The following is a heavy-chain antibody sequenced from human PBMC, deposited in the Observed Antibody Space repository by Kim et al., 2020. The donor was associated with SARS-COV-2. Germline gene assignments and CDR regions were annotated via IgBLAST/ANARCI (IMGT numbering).Heavy chain of an antibody. CDR3: AKGDDYDLNFEY. Sequence: YSADSVKGRLTISIDNSKNTLYLQMNSLRAGDTAVYYCAKGDDYDLNFEYWGQGTLVTVSS. V-gene: IGHV3-23*01. J-gene: IGHJ4*02. D-gene: IGHD3-3*01.